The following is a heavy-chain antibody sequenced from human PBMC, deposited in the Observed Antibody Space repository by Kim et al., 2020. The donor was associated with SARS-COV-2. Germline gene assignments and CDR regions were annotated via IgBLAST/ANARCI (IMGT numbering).Heavy chain of an antibody. CDR3: ARLLRGSGDAFDI. Sequence: SETLSLTCTVSGGSISSGSYYWGWIRQPPGKGLEWIGIIYYSGSTYYDPSVKSRVTISVDTSKNQFSLRLSSVTAADTAVYYCARLLRGSGDAFDIWGQGTMVTVSS. CDR1: GGSISSGSYY. J-gene: IGHJ3*02. V-gene: IGHV4-39*01. CDR2: IYYSGST.